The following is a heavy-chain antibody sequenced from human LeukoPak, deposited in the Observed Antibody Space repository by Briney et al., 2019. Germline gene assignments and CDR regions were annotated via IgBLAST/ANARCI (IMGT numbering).Heavy chain of an antibody. Sequence: PGGSLRLSCVASGLTFRSYAMNWVRQASGKGLEWVSGITDSGRKTYYADSVKGRFSISRDNSKNTLYLQMSDLRAEDTAVYYCAKITMATTPNYWGQGTLVTVSS. V-gene: IGHV3-23*01. CDR3: AKITMATTPNY. D-gene: IGHD3-10*01. J-gene: IGHJ4*02. CDR1: GLTFRSYA. CDR2: ITDSGRKT.